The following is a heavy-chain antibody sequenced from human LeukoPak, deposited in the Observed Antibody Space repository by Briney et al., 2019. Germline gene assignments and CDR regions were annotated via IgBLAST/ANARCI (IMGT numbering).Heavy chain of an antibody. V-gene: IGHV1-18*01. CDR3: ARATSSIAARAHYYYYYMDV. CDR1: GYTFTSYG. J-gene: IGHJ6*03. D-gene: IGHD6-6*01. Sequence: ASVKVSCKASGYTFTSYGISWVRQAPGQGLEWMGWISAYNGNTNYAQKLQGRVTMTTDTSTSTAYMEPRSLRSDDTAVYYCARATSSIAARAHYYYYYMDVWGKGTTVTVSS. CDR2: ISAYNGNT.